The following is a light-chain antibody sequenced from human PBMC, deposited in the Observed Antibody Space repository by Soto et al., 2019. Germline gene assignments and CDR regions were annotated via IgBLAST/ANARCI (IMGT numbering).Light chain of an antibody. V-gene: IGKV1-5*03. Sequence: DIQMTQSPSTLPASVGDRVTITCRASQSISNWLAWYQQKPGKAPKLLINKASSLESGVPSRFSGSGSGTEFTLTISSLQPDDFATYYCQHFNSYPWTFGQGTKVDIK. CDR2: KAS. J-gene: IGKJ1*01. CDR3: QHFNSYPWT. CDR1: QSISNW.